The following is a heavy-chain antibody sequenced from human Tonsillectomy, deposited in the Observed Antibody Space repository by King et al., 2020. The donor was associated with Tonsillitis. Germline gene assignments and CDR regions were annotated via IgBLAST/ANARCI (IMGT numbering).Heavy chain of an antibody. J-gene: IGHJ6*02. V-gene: IGHV1-18*04. CDR2: ISAYNGNT. CDR3: ARDRPRGYSVAYYYGMDV. Sequence: QLVQSGPEVKKAGASVKVSCKASGYTFTTYGISWVRQAPGQGLEWMGWISAYNGNTNSAQKFQGRVTLTTDTSTSTAFMQVRSLSSDDTAVYYCARDRPRGYSVAYYYGMDVWGQGTTVTVSS. CDR1: GYTFTTYG. D-gene: IGHD3-3*01.